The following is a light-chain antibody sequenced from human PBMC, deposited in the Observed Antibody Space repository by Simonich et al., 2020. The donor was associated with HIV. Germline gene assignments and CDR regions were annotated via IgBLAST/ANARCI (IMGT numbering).Light chain of an antibody. CDR3: SSYTSSSTWV. CDR1: SSDIGGYNY. V-gene: IGLV2-14*01. CDR2: DVT. Sequence: QSALTQPASVSGSPGQSITISCSGTSSDIGGYNYISWYQQHPGKAPRIMIYDVTNRTSGVSNRFSGSKSGNTASLTISGLQAEDEADYYCSSYTSSSTWVLGGGTKLTVL. J-gene: IGLJ3*02.